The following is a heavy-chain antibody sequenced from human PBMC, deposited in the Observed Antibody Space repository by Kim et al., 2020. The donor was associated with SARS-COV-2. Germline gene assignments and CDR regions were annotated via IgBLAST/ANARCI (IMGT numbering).Heavy chain of an antibody. V-gene: IGHV4-39*07. CDR3: ARESSGYYYDSSGQLVGY. Sequence: SETLSLTCTVSGGSISSSSYYWGWIRQPPGKGLEWIGSIYYSGSTYYNPSLKSRVTISVDTSKNQFSLKLSSVTAADTAVYYCARESSGYYYDSSGQLVGYWGQGTLVTVSS. CDR2: IYYSGST. CDR1: GGSISSSSYY. D-gene: IGHD3-22*01. J-gene: IGHJ4*02.